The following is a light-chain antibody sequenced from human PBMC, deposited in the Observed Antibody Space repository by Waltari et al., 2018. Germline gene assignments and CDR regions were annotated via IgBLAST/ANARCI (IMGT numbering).Light chain of an antibody. CDR1: QILSDSY. V-gene: IGKV3-20*01. CDR3: QQFGSSPRT. Sequence: EIVLTQSPGTLSFSPGQRATLSCRASQILSDSYLAWYQQKPGQSPRLLIFGASIRATGIPERFSSSGSGADFTLTISRLEPEDFAVYYCQQFGSSPRTFGQGTKVEFK. CDR2: GAS. J-gene: IGKJ1*01.